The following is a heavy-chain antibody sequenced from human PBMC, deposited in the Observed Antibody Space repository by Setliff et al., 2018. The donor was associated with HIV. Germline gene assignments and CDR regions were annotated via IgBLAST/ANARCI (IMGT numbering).Heavy chain of an antibody. CDR1: GYTFSTYG. Sequence: ASVKVSCKASGYTFSTYGISWVRQAPGQGLEWMGWISAYNGNTNYAQKPQGRVTVTTDTSTSTAYMELGSLRSDDTAVYYCARDRGVYCISSSCYSPVDAFDIWGQGTMVTVS. CDR3: ARDRGVYCISSSCYSPVDAFDI. J-gene: IGHJ3*02. D-gene: IGHD2-2*01. CDR2: ISAYNGNT. V-gene: IGHV1-18*01.